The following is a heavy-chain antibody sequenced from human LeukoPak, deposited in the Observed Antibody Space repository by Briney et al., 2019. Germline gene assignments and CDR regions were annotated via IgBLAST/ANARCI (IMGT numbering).Heavy chain of an antibody. Sequence: GSLRLSCAASGFTFSSSAMSWVRQAPGKGLEWVSAISNNGGYTYYADSVKGRFTISTDTAKNSLFLQMNSLSAEDTAVYYCARDHAYAFDIWGQGTMVTVSS. CDR2: ISNNGGYT. CDR1: GFTFSSSA. V-gene: IGHV3-23*01. J-gene: IGHJ3*02. CDR3: ARDHAYAFDI.